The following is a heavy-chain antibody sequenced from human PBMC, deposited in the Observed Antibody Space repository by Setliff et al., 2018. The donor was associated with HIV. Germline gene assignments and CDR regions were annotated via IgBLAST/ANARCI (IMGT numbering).Heavy chain of an antibody. CDR2: ISSSSSYI. D-gene: IGHD3-10*01. CDR1: GFTFSSYS. J-gene: IGHJ4*02. CDR3: ARLLRGGGDYFDY. Sequence: GSLRLSCAASGFTFSSYSMNWVRQAPGKGLEWVSSISSSSSYIYYADSVKGRFTISRDNAKNSLYLQMNSLRAEDTAIYYCARLLRGGGDYFDYWGQGTLVTVSS. V-gene: IGHV3-21*01.